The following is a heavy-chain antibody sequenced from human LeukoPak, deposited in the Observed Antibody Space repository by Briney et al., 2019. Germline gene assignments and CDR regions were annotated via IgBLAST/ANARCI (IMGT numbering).Heavy chain of an antibody. D-gene: IGHD3-22*01. CDR1: GGSFSGYY. Sequence: SETLSLTCAVYGGSFSGYYWSWIRQPPGKGLEWIGEINHSGSTNYNPSLKSRVTISVDTSKNQFSLKLSSVTAADTAAYYCARGEDYYDSSGYYNWGQGTLVTVSS. CDR2: INHSGST. CDR3: ARGEDYYDSSGYYN. V-gene: IGHV4-34*01. J-gene: IGHJ4*02.